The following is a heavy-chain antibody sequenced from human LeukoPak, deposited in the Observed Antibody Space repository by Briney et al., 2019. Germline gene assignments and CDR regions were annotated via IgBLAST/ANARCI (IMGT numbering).Heavy chain of an antibody. CDR2: ISDDGSNK. J-gene: IGHJ4*02. CDR3: ARDRSGSWIIDY. Sequence: GRSLRLSCAASGFTFSSYGMHWVRQVSGKGLEWVAAISDDGSNKYYADSVKGRFTISRDKSKNTLYLQMNSLRAEDTAVYYCARDRSGSWIIDYWGQGTLVTVSS. D-gene: IGHD3-10*01. V-gene: IGHV3-30*03. CDR1: GFTFSSYG.